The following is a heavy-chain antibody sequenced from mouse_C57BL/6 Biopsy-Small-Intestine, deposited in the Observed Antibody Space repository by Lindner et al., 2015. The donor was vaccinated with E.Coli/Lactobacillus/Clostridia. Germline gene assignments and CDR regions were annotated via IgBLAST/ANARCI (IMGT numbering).Heavy chain of an antibody. J-gene: IGHJ2*01. V-gene: IGHV1-80*01. CDR1: GYAFSFYW. CDR2: IYPGDGDT. D-gene: IGHD3-1*01. Sequence: VQLQESGAELVKPGASVKISCKASGYAFSFYWMNWVKQRPGKGLEWIGQIYPGDGDTNYNGKFRGKATLTADESSSIAYMQLNSLTSEDSAVYFCVRAGLTFDYWGQGTTLTVSS. CDR3: VRAGLTFDY.